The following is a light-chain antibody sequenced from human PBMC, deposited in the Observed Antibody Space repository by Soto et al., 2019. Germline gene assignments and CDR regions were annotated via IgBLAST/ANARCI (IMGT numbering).Light chain of an antibody. CDR1: QSVSSY. J-gene: IGKJ4*01. V-gene: IGKV3-11*01. CDR2: GAS. CDR3: QQRSNWPPVT. Sequence: EIVLTQSPATLSLSPGGRATLSCRASQSVSSYLAWYQQKPGQAPRLLIYGASSRATGIPDRFSGSGSGTDFTLTISSLEPEDFAVYYCQQRSNWPPVTFGGGTKVDIK.